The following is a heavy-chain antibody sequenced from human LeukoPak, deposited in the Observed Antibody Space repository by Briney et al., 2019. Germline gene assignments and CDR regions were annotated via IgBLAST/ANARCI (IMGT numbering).Heavy chain of an antibody. CDR3: ARSYDYVWGSYPIGAFDI. Sequence: PSETLSLTCTVSGGSISSGRYCWSWIRQPAGKGLEWIGHIHTSGSTNYNPSLRSRVTMSVNTSKNQFSLKLSSVTAADTAVYYCARSYDYVWGSYPIGAFDIWGQGTMVTVSS. J-gene: IGHJ3*02. CDR1: GGSISSGRYC. D-gene: IGHD3-16*02. V-gene: IGHV4-61*09. CDR2: IHTSGST.